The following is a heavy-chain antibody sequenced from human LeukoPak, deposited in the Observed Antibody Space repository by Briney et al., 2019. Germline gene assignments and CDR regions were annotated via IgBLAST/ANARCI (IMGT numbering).Heavy chain of an antibody. D-gene: IGHD3-9*01. J-gene: IGHJ4*02. Sequence: PGGSRRLSCAASGFTFSNAWMSWVRQAPGKGLEWVGRIKSKTDGGTTDYAAPVKGRFTISRDDSKNTLYLQMNSLKTEDTAVYYCTTDVLRYFDWLNDYWGQGTLVTVSS. V-gene: IGHV3-15*01. CDR3: TTDVLRYFDWLNDY. CDR2: IKSKTDGGTT. CDR1: GFTFSNAW.